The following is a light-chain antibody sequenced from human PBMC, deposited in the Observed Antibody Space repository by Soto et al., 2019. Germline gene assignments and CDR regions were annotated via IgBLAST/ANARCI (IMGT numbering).Light chain of an antibody. CDR1: QSVSSKY. Sequence: EIVLTQSPGTLSLSPGERATLSCRASQSVSSKYLAWYQQKPGRAPRVLIYGTSIRASGVPERFGGGGSGTDFTLTITRLEPEDFAVYYCQQYGSSLFTFGPGTKVDFK. CDR2: GTS. J-gene: IGKJ3*01. CDR3: QQYGSSLFT. V-gene: IGKV3-20*01.